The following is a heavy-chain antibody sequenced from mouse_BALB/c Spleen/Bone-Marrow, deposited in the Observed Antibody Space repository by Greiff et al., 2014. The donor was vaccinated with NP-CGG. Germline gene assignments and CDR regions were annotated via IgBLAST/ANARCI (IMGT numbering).Heavy chain of an antibody. V-gene: IGHV1-54*01. CDR2: TNPGSGGA. CDR3: ARELGRRAMDY. D-gene: IGHD4-1*01. J-gene: IGHJ4*01. Sequence: QVQLKQSGAELVRPGTSVQVSCKASGYAFTNYWIEWIKQRPGQGLEWIGVTNPGSGGANYNEKFKGKATLTADKSSSTAYIQFSSLTSDDPAVYFCARELGRRAMDYWGQGTSVTVSS. CDR1: GYAFTNYW.